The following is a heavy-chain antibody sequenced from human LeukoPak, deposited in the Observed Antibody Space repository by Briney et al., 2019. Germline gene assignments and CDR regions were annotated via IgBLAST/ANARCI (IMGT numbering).Heavy chain of an antibody. D-gene: IGHD2-2*01. V-gene: IGHV4-59*08. CDR1: GGSISGYY. J-gene: IGHJ5*02. Sequence: SETLSHTCTVSGGSISGYYWSCIRQPPGKGLEWRGYIYYSGSTKYNPSLKSRVTISVDTSTNQFSLKLSSVTAADTAVYYCATHGIPDLYCSSTSCYAGNWFDPWGQGTLVTVSS. CDR2: IYYSGST. CDR3: ATHGIPDLYCSSTSCYAGNWFDP.